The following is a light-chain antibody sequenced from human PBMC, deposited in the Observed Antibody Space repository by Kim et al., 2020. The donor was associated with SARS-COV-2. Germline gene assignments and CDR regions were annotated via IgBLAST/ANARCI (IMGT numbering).Light chain of an antibody. CDR3: QQYKTYPVT. V-gene: IGKV1-5*03. J-gene: IGKJ4*01. CDR2: TAS. Sequence: ASVGDRVTITCRASQNIDAWLAWYQQKPGTAPKLLIYTASTLESGVPSRFSGSGSGTEFTLTISSLQPDDFATYYCQQYKTYPVTFGGGTKVDIK. CDR1: QNIDAW.